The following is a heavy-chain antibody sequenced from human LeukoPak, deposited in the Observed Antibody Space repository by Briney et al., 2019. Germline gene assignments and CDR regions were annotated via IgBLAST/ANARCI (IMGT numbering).Heavy chain of an antibody. J-gene: IGHJ5*02. CDR1: GGSISNYY. D-gene: IGHD3-3*01. Sequence: SETLSLTCTVFGGSISNYYWNWIRQPAGKGLEWIGRIYTSGSTNYNPSLKSRVTMSVDTSKNQFSLKLSSVTAADTAVYYCAGFTCYDFWSGPRLDWFDPWGQGTLVTVSS. CDR2: IYTSGST. CDR3: AGFTCYDFWSGPRLDWFDP. V-gene: IGHV4-4*07.